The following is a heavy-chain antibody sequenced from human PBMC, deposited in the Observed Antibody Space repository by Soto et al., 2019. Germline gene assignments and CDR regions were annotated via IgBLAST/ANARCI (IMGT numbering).Heavy chain of an antibody. J-gene: IGHJ4*02. Sequence: SETLYLSCAVSGYSISSGCFWGWIRQPPGKGLEWIANMYHDGNTHYNPSLKSRVTMSVDTSKNQFSRKLNSVTAADTAVYYCARESYSGYHSYDYWGQGILVTVPS. CDR3: ARESYSGYHSYDY. V-gene: IGHV4-38-2*02. CDR1: GYSISSGCF. CDR2: MYHDGNT. D-gene: IGHD5-12*01.